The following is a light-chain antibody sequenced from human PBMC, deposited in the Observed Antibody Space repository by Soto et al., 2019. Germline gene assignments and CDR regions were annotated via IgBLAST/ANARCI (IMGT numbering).Light chain of an antibody. CDR3: SSYTTSSPL. CDR2: DVS. Sequence: QSALTQPASVSGSPGQSITISFTGTSSDVGGYDYVSWYQQHPRKAPKLMIYDVSNRPSGVSNRFSGSKSGNTASLTISGLQAEDEADYYCSSYTTSSPLFGGGTQLTVL. V-gene: IGLV2-14*01. J-gene: IGLJ2*01. CDR1: SSDVGGYDY.